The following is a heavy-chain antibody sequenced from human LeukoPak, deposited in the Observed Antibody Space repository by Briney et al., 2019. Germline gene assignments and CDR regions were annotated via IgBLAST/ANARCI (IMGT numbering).Heavy chain of an antibody. D-gene: IGHD2-2*01. CDR2: ISWNSGSI. CDR1: GFTFDDYA. CDR3: AKDYCSSTSCPSYFDY. Sequence: GGSLRLSYAASGFTFDDYAMHWVRQAPGKGLEWVSGISWNSGSIGYADSVKGRFTISRDNAKNSLYLQMNSLRAEDTALYYCAKDYCSSTSCPSYFDYWGQGTLVTVSS. J-gene: IGHJ4*02. V-gene: IGHV3-9*01.